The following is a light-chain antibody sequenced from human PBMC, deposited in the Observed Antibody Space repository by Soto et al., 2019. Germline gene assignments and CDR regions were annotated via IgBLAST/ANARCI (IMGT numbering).Light chain of an antibody. CDR1: QRISSY. CDR2: AAS. Sequence: DIQMNQSPSSLSASVGDRVTITCRASQRISSYLNWYQQKPGKAPKLLIYAASSLQSGVPSRFSGSGSGTDFTLTISSLQPEDFATYYCQQSYITLTFGQGTKVEIK. V-gene: IGKV1-39*01. CDR3: QQSYITLT. J-gene: IGKJ1*01.